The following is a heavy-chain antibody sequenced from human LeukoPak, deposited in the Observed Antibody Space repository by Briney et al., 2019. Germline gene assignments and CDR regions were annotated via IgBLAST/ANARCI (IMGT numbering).Heavy chain of an antibody. CDR3: GRAMEV. V-gene: IGHV3-7*01. CDR1: GFTLGSYA. Sequence: GGSLRLSCAASGFTLGSYAMNWVRQDPGKGLEWVANIKQDGGEKYYVDSVKGRFTISRDNAKNSLYLQMNSLRAEDTAVYYCGRAMEVWGQGTTVTVSS. CDR2: IKQDGGEK. J-gene: IGHJ6*02.